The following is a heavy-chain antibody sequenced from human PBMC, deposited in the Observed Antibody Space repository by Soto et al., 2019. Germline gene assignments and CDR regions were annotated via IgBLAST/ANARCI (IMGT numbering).Heavy chain of an antibody. CDR3: ASQFCSGGACFNWFDP. J-gene: IGHJ5*02. Sequence: SETLSLTCTVSGGSIRSRLYYWSWIRQPPGKGLEWIGYIFDSGITHYNPSLKSRVAMSVDTSKNQFSLNLTSVTAADTAVYFCASQFCSGGACFNWFDPWGHGTLVTVSS. CDR2: IFDSGIT. V-gene: IGHV4-30-4*01. CDR1: GGSIRSRLYY. D-gene: IGHD2-21*02.